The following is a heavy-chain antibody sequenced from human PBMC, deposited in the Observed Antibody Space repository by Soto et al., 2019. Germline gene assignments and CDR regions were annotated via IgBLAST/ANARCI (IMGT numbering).Heavy chain of an antibody. D-gene: IGHD1-7*01. J-gene: IGHJ6*02. CDR3: VKALYDQDKKNWNYDYYYYGMDV. Sequence: GGSLRLSCSASGFTFSSYAMHWVRQAPGKGLEYVSAISSNGGSTYYADSVKGRFTISRDNSKNTLYLQMSSLRAEDTAVYYCVKALYDQDKKNWNYDYYYYGMDVWGQGTTVTVSS. V-gene: IGHV3-64D*08. CDR2: ISSNGGST. CDR1: GFTFSSYA.